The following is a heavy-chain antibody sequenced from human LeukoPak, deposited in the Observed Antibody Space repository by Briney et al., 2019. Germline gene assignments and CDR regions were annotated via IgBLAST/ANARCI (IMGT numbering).Heavy chain of an antibody. J-gene: IGHJ5*02. CDR3: ASEYKSIAAAATRYHWFDP. V-gene: IGHV4-39*07. CDR2: INHSGST. Sequence: KASETLSLTCTVSGDSISSGDYYWSWIRQPPGKGLEWIGEINHSGSTNYNPSLKSRVTISVDTSKNQFSLKLSSVTAADTAVYYCASEYKSIAAAATRYHWFDPWGQGTLVTVSS. D-gene: IGHD6-13*01. CDR1: GDSISSGDYY.